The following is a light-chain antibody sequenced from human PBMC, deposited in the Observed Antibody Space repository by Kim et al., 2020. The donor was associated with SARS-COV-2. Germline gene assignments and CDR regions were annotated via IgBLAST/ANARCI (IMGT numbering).Light chain of an antibody. J-gene: IGLJ2*01. CDR3: QSYDSSLSGSRV. Sequence: VTIAGTGSSSTIGAGYDVHWYQQLPGTAPKLLIYGNSNRPSGVPDRFSGSKSGTSASLAITGLQAGDEADYYCQSYDSSLSGSRVFGGGTQLTVL. V-gene: IGLV1-40*01. CDR2: GNS. CDR1: SSTIGAGYD.